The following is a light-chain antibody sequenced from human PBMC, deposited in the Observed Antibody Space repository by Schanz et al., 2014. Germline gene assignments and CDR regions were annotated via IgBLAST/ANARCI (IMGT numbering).Light chain of an antibody. CDR3: STWDDILNGQGV. CDR2: SDN. CDR1: TSNIGSHT. J-gene: IGLJ3*02. V-gene: IGLV1-44*01. Sequence: QSVLTQPPSASGTPGQRATISCSGSTSNIGSHTVSWYQHLPGTAPKLLIYSDNQRPSGVPDRFSGSKSGTSASLAISGLQSDDEADYYCSTWDDILNGQGVFGGGTKVTVL.